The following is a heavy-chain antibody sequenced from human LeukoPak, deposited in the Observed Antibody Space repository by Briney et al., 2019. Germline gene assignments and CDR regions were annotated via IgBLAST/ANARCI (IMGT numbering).Heavy chain of an antibody. V-gene: IGHV3-21*01. J-gene: IGHJ4*02. CDR1: GFTFSSYS. CDR3: ARQDFGVVTAFDY. Sequence: GGSLRLSCAASGFTFSSYSMNWVRQAPGKGLEWVSSISSSSSYIYYADSVKGRFTISRDNAKNSLYLQVNSLRAEDTAVYYCARQDFGVVTAFDYWGQGTLVTVSS. D-gene: IGHD3-3*01. CDR2: ISSSSSYI.